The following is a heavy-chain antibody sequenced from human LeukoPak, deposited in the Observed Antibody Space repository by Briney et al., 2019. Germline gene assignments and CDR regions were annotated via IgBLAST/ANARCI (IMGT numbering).Heavy chain of an antibody. V-gene: IGHV1-18*01. CDR2: ISAYNGNT. CDR3: ARLGDYGDRNHDAFDI. CDR1: SYTFTSYG. D-gene: IGHD4-17*01. Sequence: ASVKVSCKASSYTFTSYGISWVRQAPGQGLEWMGWISAYNGNTNYAQKLQGRVTMTTDTSTSTAYMELRSLRSDDTAVYYCARLGDYGDRNHDAFDIWGQGTMVTVSS. J-gene: IGHJ3*02.